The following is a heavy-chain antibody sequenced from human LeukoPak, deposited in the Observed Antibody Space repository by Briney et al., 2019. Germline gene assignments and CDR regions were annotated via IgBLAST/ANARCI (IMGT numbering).Heavy chain of an antibody. D-gene: IGHD2-2*01. J-gene: IGHJ4*02. V-gene: IGHV1-3*01. CDR1: GYTFTSYA. Sequence: ASVKVSCKASGYTFTSYAMNWVRQAPGQRLEWMGWINAGNGNTKYSQKFQGRVTITRDTSASTAYMELSSLRSEDTAVYYCARTPLGYCSSTSCQPLDYWGQGTLVTVSS. CDR3: ARTPLGYCSSTSCQPLDY. CDR2: INAGNGNT.